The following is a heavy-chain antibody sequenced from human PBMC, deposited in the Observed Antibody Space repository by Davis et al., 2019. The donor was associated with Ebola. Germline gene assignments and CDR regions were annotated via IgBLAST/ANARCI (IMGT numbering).Heavy chain of an antibody. D-gene: IGHD5/OR15-5a*01. Sequence: GESLKISCAASGFTFSSYAMSWVRQAPGKGLEWVSAISGSGGSTYYADSVKGRFTISRDNSKNTLYLQMNSLRAEDTAVYYCAKGHALPGDYWGQGTLVTVSS. CDR2: ISGSGGST. CDR1: GFTFSSYA. J-gene: IGHJ4*02. V-gene: IGHV3-23*01. CDR3: AKGHALPGDY.